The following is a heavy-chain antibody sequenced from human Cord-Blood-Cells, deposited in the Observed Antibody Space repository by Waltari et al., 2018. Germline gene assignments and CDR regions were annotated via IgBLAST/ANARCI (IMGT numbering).Heavy chain of an antibody. Sequence: QVQLVQSGAEVKKPGASVKVSCKVAGYTFTELSMHWVRQAPGKGLEWMGGFDPEDGETIYAQKFQGRVTMTEETSTDTAYMELSSLRSEDTAVYYCATDELGTGERVRAFDYWGQGTLVTVSS. D-gene: IGHD7-27*01. CDR2: FDPEDGET. J-gene: IGHJ4*02. CDR3: ATDELGTGERVRAFDY. V-gene: IGHV1-24*01. CDR1: GYTFTELS.